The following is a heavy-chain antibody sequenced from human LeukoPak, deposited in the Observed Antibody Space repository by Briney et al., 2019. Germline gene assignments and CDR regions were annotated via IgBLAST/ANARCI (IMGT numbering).Heavy chain of an antibody. J-gene: IGHJ4*02. Sequence: GGSLRLSRAASGFTFSGYDMHWVRQAPGKGLEWVAFIWYDGSNKYYADSVKGRFSISRDNSKNTVYLQINSLRAEDTAVYYCAREWELLYWGQGTLVTVSS. CDR2: IWYDGSNK. CDR1: GFTFSGYD. CDR3: AREWELLY. D-gene: IGHD1-26*01. V-gene: IGHV3-30*02.